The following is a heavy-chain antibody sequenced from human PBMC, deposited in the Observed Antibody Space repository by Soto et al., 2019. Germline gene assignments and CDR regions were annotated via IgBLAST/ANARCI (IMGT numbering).Heavy chain of an antibody. Sequence: SETLSLTCAVSGGSIGSGGYSWSWIRQPPGKGLEWIGYIYHSGSTYYNPSLKSRVTISVDTSKNQFSLKLSSVTAADTAIYYCAVGINWFDPWGQGTLVTVSS. J-gene: IGHJ5*02. CDR2: IYHSGST. D-gene: IGHD2-15*01. CDR3: AVGINWFDP. V-gene: IGHV4-30-2*01. CDR1: GGSIGSGGYS.